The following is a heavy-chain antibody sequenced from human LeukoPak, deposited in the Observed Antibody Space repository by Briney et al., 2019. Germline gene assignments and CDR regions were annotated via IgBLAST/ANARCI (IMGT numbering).Heavy chain of an antibody. CDR2: INHSGST. D-gene: IGHD1-26*01. V-gene: IGHV4-34*01. CDR1: GGSFSGYY. J-gene: IGHJ4*02. CDR3: VRHSDARSGAVFDS. Sequence: PETLSLTCALYGGSFSGYYWSWTRQPPGKGLDSIGEINHSGSTNYNPSLKSRVIISVDTSKNQFSLKLSSVTAADTSLYYCVRHSDARSGAVFDSWGQGALVTVSS.